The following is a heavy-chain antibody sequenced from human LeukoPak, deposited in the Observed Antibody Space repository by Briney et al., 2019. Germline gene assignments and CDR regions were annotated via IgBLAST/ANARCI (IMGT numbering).Heavy chain of an antibody. CDR2: ISAGSDVI. Sequence: GGSLRLSCAASGFTFSSYSMNWVRQAPGKGLEWVSAISAGSDVIYYADSVKGRFAISRDNSKNTVYLQMDSLRAEDTAVYYCAKDSGQSPFYFDYWGQGTLVTVSS. V-gene: IGHV3-23*01. CDR1: GFTFSSYS. D-gene: IGHD6-19*01. J-gene: IGHJ4*02. CDR3: AKDSGQSPFYFDY.